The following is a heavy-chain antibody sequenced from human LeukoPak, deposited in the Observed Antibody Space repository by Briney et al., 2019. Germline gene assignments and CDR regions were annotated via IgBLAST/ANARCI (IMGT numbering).Heavy chain of an antibody. CDR2: IWYDGSNK. CDR1: GFTFSSYG. J-gene: IGHJ6*04. D-gene: IGHD2-15*01. V-gene: IGHV3-33*01. Sequence: GGSLRLSCAASGFTFSSYGMHWVRQAPGKGLEWVAVIWYDGSNKYYAGSVKGRFTISRDNSKNTLYLQMNSLRAEDTAVYYCARTGIYCSGGSCYYYYGMDVWGKGTTVTVSS. CDR3: ARTGIYCSGGSCYYYYGMDV.